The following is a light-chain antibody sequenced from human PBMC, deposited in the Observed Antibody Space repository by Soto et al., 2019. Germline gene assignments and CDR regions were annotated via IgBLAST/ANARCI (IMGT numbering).Light chain of an antibody. Sequence: EIQKIPFPSALSESVGDRVTIPCRASQSISSWLAWYQQKPGKAPKLLIYDASSLESGVPSRFSGSGSGTEFTLTISSLQPDDFATYYCQQYNSYWTFGQGTKVDIK. J-gene: IGKJ1*01. CDR3: QQYNSYWT. CDR2: DAS. V-gene: IGKV1-5*01. CDR1: QSISSW.